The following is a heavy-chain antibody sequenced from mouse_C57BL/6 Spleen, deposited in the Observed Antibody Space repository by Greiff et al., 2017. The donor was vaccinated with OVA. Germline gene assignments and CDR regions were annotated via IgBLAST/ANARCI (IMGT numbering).Heavy chain of an antibody. V-gene: IGHV1-9*01. Sequence: QVQLQQSGAELMKPGASVKLSCKATGYTFTGYWIEWVKQRPGHGLEWIGEILPGSGSTNYNEKFKGKATFTADTSSNTAYMQLSSLTTEDSAIYYCARKANYEGAGFAYWGQGTLVTVSA. J-gene: IGHJ3*01. CDR3: ARKANYEGAGFAY. CDR2: ILPGSGST. CDR1: GYTFTGYW. D-gene: IGHD2-1*01.